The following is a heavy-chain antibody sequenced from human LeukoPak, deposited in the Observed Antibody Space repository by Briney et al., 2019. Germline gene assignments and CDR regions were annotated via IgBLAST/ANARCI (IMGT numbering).Heavy chain of an antibody. CDR2: ISSNGSTI. D-gene: IGHD3-10*01. CDR3: ARVLGGSGRYNWFDP. J-gene: IGHJ5*02. Sequence: PGGSLRLSCAASGFTFSDYYMSWIRQAPGKGLEWVSYISSNGSTIYYADSVKGRLTISRDNAKNSLYLQMNSLRAEDTAVYYCARVLGGSGRYNWFDPWGQGALVTVSS. CDR1: GFTFSDYY. V-gene: IGHV3-11*01.